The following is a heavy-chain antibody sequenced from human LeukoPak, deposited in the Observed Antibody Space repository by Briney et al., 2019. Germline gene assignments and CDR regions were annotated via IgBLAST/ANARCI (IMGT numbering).Heavy chain of an antibody. Sequence: GESLRLSCAASGFTFSSYAMSWVRQAPGKGLEWVSAISGSGGSTYYADSVKGRFTISRDNSKNTLYLQMNSLRAEDTAVYYCALQLDYDFWSGYYEGWGQGTLVTVSP. CDR2: ISGSGGST. D-gene: IGHD3-3*01. J-gene: IGHJ4*02. CDR3: ALQLDYDFWSGYYEG. V-gene: IGHV3-23*01. CDR1: GFTFSSYA.